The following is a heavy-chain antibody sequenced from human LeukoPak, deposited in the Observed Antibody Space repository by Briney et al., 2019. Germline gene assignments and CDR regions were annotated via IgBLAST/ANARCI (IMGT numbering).Heavy chain of an antibody. V-gene: IGHV1-69*01. CDR1: GGTFSSYA. D-gene: IGHD3-16*02. CDR3: AREQRSILYDYVWRSYRLRDYYYGMDV. Sequence: GSSVKVSCKASGGTFSSYAISWVRQAPGQGLEWMGGIIPIFGTANYAQKFQGRVTITADESTSTAYMELSSLRSEDTAVYYRAREQRSILYDYVWRSYRLRDYYYGMDVWGQGTTVTVSS. J-gene: IGHJ6*02. CDR2: IIPIFGTA.